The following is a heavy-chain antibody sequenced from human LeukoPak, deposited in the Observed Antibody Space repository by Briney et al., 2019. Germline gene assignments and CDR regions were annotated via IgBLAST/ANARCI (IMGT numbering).Heavy chain of an antibody. Sequence: SETLSLTCAVYGGSFSGYYWSWIRQPPGKGLEWIGEINHSGSTNYNPSLKSRATISVDTSKNQFSLKLSSVTAADTAVYYCAREIAVAGEYFDYWGQGTLVTVSS. CDR1: GGSFSGYY. CDR2: INHSGST. J-gene: IGHJ4*02. V-gene: IGHV4-34*01. D-gene: IGHD6-19*01. CDR3: AREIAVAGEYFDY.